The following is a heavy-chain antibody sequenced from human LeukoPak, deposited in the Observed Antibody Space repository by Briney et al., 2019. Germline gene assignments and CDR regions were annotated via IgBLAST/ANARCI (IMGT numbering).Heavy chain of an antibody. V-gene: IGHV4-38-2*01. CDR3: TQGMDV. CDR2: IYHCGST. Sequence: PSETLSLTCAVSGYSISSGYYWGWIRQPPGKGLEWIGSIYHCGSTYYNPSLKSRVTISVDTSKNQFSLKLSSVTAADTAVYYCTQGMDVWGKGTTVTVSS. J-gene: IGHJ6*04. CDR1: GYSISSGYY.